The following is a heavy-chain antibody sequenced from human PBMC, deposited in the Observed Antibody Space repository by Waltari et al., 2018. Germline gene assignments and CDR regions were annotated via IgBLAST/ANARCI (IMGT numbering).Heavy chain of an antibody. CDR1: GFTFSTEW. J-gene: IGHJ6*02. V-gene: IGHV3-7*03. CDR2: IKPDGSEK. Sequence: EVQLVESGGGLVQPGGSLRLPCAASGFTFSTEWMDWVRQAPGKGLEWVANIKPDGSEKYSVDSVKGRFTISRDNAKNSVYLQMNSLRVEDTAVYYCSRRLDAWGQGTTVTVSS. CDR3: SRRLDA.